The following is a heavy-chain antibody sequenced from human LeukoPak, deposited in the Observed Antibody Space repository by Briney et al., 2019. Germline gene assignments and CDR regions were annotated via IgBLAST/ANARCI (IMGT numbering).Heavy chain of an antibody. CDR2: INPNSGGT. J-gene: IGHJ6*03. Sequence: ASVKVSCKASGYTFTGYYMHWVRQAPGQGLEWMGWINPNSGGTNYAQKFQGRVTMTRDTSISTAYMELSRLRSDDTAVYYCARGNRPGDTIFGVAIRYYYYYMDVWGKGTTVTVSS. CDR1: GYTFTGYY. V-gene: IGHV1-2*02. D-gene: IGHD3-3*01. CDR3: ARGNRPGDTIFGVAIRYYYYYMDV.